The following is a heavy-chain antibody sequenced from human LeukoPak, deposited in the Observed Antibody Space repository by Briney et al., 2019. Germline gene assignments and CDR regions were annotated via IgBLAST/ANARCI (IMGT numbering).Heavy chain of an antibody. Sequence: APVKVSCKASGGSFSDYPINWVRQAPGQGLEWLGGIIPKYSASNYAQAFQGRVTITADESTNTVYMEMSGLRPDDTAVYYCVRPDRIFGVPAAFDAWGQGTLVAVSS. CDR1: GGSFSDYP. D-gene: IGHD3-3*02. CDR3: VRPDRIFGVPAAFDA. CDR2: IIPKYSAS. V-gene: IGHV1-69*13. J-gene: IGHJ3*01.